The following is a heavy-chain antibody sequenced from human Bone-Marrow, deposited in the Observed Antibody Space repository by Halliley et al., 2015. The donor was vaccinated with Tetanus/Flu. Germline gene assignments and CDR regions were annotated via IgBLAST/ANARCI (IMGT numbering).Heavy chain of an antibody. CDR3: AKGNIVGATSTQGLFDS. V-gene: IGHV3-23*01. J-gene: IGHJ4*02. Sequence: SLRLSCAASGFIFGNYDMSWVRQAPGGGLEWVSGLSESGAVTHYADSVKGRFTVSRDNSKNTLYLQLNSLRAEDTAVYFCAKGNIVGATSTQGLFDSWGQGTRVTVSS. D-gene: IGHD1-26*01. CDR1: GFIFGNYD. CDR2: LSESGAVT.